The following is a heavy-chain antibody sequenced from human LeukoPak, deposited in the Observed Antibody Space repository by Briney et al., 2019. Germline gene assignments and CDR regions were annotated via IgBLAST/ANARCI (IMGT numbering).Heavy chain of an antibody. CDR1: GGSTSTYY. Sequence: PSETLSLTCTVSGGSTSTYYWSWIRQPPGKGLEWIGYIYYSGSTYYNPSLKSRVSISVDTSKNQFSLKLNSVSAADTAVYYCARGRRDDSHDRHFDHWGQGILVTVSS. J-gene: IGHJ4*02. V-gene: IGHV4-59*01. D-gene: IGHD5-24*01. CDR2: IYYSGST. CDR3: ARGRRDDSHDRHFDH.